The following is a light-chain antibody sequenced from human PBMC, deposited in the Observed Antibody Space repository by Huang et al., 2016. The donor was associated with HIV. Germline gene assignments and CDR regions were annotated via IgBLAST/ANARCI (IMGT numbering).Light chain of an antibody. CDR2: AAS. CDR3: QQYFTTPPWS. J-gene: IGKJ2*01. CDR1: QPISNS. Sequence: DIQMTQSPFSLSASIGDRVTVTCRASQPISNSLAWYQQKPGQAPKLLLYAASRLKSGIPSRFSGSGSVTTYSLTISSLRPEDFATFHCQQYFTTPPWSFGQGTKLEIK. V-gene: IGKV1-NL1*01.